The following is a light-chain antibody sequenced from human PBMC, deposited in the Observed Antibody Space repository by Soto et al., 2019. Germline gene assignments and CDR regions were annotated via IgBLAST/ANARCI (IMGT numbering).Light chain of an antibody. J-gene: IGLJ1*01. V-gene: IGLV2-11*01. CDR2: DVS. Sequence: QSVLTQPRSVSGSPGQSVTISCTGTSSDVGTYDFVSWYQQHPGKAPRLMIFDVSERPSGVPDRFSGSKSGNTASLTISGLEDEDEDHYYCCLYAATFYVFGTGTKAPS. CDR3: CLYAATFYV. CDR1: SSDVGTYDF.